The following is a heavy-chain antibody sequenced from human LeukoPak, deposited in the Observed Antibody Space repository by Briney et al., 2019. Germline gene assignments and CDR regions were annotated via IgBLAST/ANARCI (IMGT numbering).Heavy chain of an antibody. J-gene: IGHJ4*02. V-gene: IGHV4-59*01. CDR3: ARFDTSGYYVDN. CDR1: GGSTSSYY. Sequence: SETLSLTCTVSGGSTSSYYWSWIRQPPGKGLEWMGYNYYSGGTNYNPSLKSRVAISVDTSKNQFSMMLNSVTAADTAVYYCARFDTSGYYVDNWGQGTLVTVSS. D-gene: IGHD3-22*01. CDR2: NYYSGGT.